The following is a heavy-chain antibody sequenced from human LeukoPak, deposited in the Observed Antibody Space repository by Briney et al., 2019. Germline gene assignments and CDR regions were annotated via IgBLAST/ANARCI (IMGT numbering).Heavy chain of an antibody. V-gene: IGHV3-49*04. D-gene: IGHD3-22*01. J-gene: IGHJ4*02. CDR2: IRRKAHGGTT. CDR3: TRVTYYYDNSGYFHFDS. CDR1: GFTFGDYA. Sequence: PGGSLRLSCTTSGFTFGDYAMSWVRHAPGKGLEWVSFIRRKAHGGTTEYAASVKGRFSSSRDDSKSIAYLQMNSLKTEDTAVYFCTRVTYYYDNSGYFHFDSWGQGSLVTVSS.